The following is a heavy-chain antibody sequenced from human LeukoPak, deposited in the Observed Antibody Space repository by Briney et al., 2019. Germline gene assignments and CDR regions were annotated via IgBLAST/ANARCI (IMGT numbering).Heavy chain of an antibody. J-gene: IGHJ3*02. V-gene: IGHV3-74*01. Sequence: GGSLRLSCAASGFPFSNYLMYWVRQASAKGLVWVSRMNSDGTVTSYADSVKGRFTISRDNAKNTVYLQMNSLRAEDTAVYYCAKDVGGSGWYDAFDIWGQGTMVIVSS. D-gene: IGHD6-19*01. CDR3: AKDVGGSGWYDAFDI. CDR1: GFPFSNYL. CDR2: MNSDGTVT.